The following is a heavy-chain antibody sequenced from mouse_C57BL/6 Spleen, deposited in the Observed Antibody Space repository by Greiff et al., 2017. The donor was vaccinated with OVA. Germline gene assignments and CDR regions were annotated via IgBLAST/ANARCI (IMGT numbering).Heavy chain of an antibody. J-gene: IGHJ2*01. CDR1: GFTFTDYY. CDR2: IRNKANGYTT. CDR3: ARLYGSLDY. D-gene: IGHD1-1*01. V-gene: IGHV7-3*01. Sequence: VESGGGLVQPGGSLSLSCAASGFTFTDYYMSWVRQPPGKALEWLGFIRNKANGYTTEYSASVKGRFTISRDNSQSILYLQMNALRAEDSATYYCARLYGSLDYWGQGTTLTVSS.